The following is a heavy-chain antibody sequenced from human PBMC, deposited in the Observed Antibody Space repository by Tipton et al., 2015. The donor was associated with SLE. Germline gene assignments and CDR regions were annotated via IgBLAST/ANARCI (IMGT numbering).Heavy chain of an antibody. D-gene: IGHD3-22*01. CDR3: ARQDSSGYYHDY. V-gene: IGHV4-34*01. CDR1: GGSFSGYY. Sequence: TLSLTCAVYGGSFSGYYWSWIRQPPGKGLEWIGEINHSGSTNYNPSLKSRVTISVDTSKNQFSLKLSSVTAADTAVYYCARQDSSGYYHDYWGQGTLVTVSS. J-gene: IGHJ4*02. CDR2: INHSGST.